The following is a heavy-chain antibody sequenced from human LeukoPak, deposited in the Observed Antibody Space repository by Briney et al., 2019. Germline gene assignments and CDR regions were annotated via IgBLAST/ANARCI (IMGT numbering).Heavy chain of an antibody. CDR3: ARKRSFDL. D-gene: IGHD3-9*01. CDR1: GDSVSSYY. V-gene: IGHV4-59*02. Sequence: SETLSLTCPVSGDSVSSYYWSWIRQPPGKRLEWIGCIYYSESATYNPSLKSRVTISLDTSKNQFFLRLSSVTAADTAVYYCARKRSFDLWGQGTLVTVSS. CDR2: IYYSESA. J-gene: IGHJ4*02.